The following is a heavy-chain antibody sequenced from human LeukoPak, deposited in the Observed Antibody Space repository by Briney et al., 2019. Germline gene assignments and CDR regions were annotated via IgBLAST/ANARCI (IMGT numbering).Heavy chain of an antibody. CDR3: AKTTTGYSSGRYPGWPVDY. V-gene: IGHV3-23*01. Sequence: PGGSLRLSCAASGFTFSSYAMSGSGGSTYYADSVKGRFTISRDNSKNTVYLQVNSLRAEDTAGYYCAKTTTGYSSGRYPGWPVDYWGQGTLVTVSS. D-gene: IGHD6-19*01. J-gene: IGHJ4*02. CDR1: GFTFSSYA. CDR2: GSGGST.